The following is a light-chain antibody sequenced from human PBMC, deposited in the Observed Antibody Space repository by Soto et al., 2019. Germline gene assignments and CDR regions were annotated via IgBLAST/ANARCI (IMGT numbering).Light chain of an antibody. Sequence: QSVLTQPASVSGSPGQSITISCTGTSSDVGGYNYVSWYQQHPGKAPKLMIYEVSNRPSGVSNRFSGSNSGNTASLTISRPQAEEEADYYFSEYTISSSRFYVLGTGTNVNV. J-gene: IGLJ1*01. V-gene: IGLV2-14*01. CDR2: EVS. CDR3: SEYTISSSRFYV. CDR1: SSDVGGYNY.